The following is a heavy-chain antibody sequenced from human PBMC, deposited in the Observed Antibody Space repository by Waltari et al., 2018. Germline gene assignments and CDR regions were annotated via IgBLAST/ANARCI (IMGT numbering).Heavy chain of an antibody. D-gene: IGHD3-22*01. CDR3: ARDRSGLVIGESVY. V-gene: IGHV1-2*02. J-gene: IGHJ4*02. CDR1: GYPFTGYN. CDR2: INPNSGGT. Sequence: QVQLVQSGAEVKKPGASVKVSCKASGYPFTGYNMHWGRQAPGQGLEGMGGINPNSGGTNFAQKFQGRVTITRDTSSSTVYMELTWLRYDDTAMYYCARDRSGLVIGESVYWGQGTLVTVSS.